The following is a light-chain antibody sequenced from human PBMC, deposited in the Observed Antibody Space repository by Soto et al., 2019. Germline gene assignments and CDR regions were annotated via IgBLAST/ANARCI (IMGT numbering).Light chain of an antibody. CDR2: DVS. CDR1: SSDVGGYNY. J-gene: IGLJ1*01. Sequence: QSALTQPASVSGSPGQSITTSCTGTSSDVGGYNYVSWYQQHPGKATKLMIYDVSNRPSGVSNRFSGSKSGNTASLTISGLQAEDEADYYCSSYTSSSTLVLETGTKVPVL. CDR3: SSYTSSSTLV. V-gene: IGLV2-14*01.